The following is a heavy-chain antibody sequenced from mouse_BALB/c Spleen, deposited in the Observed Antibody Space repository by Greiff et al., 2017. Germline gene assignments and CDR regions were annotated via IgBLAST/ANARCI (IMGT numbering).Heavy chain of an antibody. V-gene: IGHV5-9-4*01. D-gene: IGHD2-4*01. J-gene: IGHJ3*01. CDR1: GFTFSSYA. CDR3: ATMITTPAWFAY. CDR2: ISSGGSYT. Sequence: EVMLVESGGGLVKPGGSLKLSCAASGFTFSSYAMSWVRQSPEKRLEWVAEISSGGSYTYYPDTVTGRFTISRDNAKNTLYLEMSSLRSEDTAMYYCATMITTPAWFAYWGQGTLVTVSA.